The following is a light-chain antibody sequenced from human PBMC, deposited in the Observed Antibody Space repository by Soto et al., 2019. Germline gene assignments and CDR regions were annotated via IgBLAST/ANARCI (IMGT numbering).Light chain of an antibody. V-gene: IGLV2-14*03. Sequence: QSVLTQPASVSGSPGQSITISCTGTGSDVGGYNYVSWYQQHPGKAPKLMIDDVSNRPSGVSNRFSGSKSGNTASLTISGLKAEDEADYYCSSYTSSTTVVFGGRTKVTVL. J-gene: IGLJ2*01. CDR1: GSDVGGYNY. CDR3: SSYTSSTTVV. CDR2: DVS.